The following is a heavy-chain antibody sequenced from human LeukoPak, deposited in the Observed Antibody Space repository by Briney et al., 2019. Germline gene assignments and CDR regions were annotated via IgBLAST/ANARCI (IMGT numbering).Heavy chain of an antibody. V-gene: IGHV3-48*01. CDR2: ISSSSSTI. CDR3: ARGPYDFWSGYHVV. CDR1: GFTFSSYS. Sequence: GGSLRLSCAASGFTFSSYSMNWVCQAPGKGLEWVSYISSSSSTIYYADSVKGRFTISRDNAKNSLYLQMNSLRAEDMAVYYCARGPYDFWSGYHVVWGQGTLVTVSS. J-gene: IGHJ4*02. D-gene: IGHD3-3*01.